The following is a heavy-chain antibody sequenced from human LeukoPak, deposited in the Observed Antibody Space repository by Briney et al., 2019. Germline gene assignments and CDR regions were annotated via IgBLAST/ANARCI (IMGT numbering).Heavy chain of an antibody. V-gene: IGHV1-46*01. D-gene: IGHD5-18*01. CDR3: ATQERGYSYGGFDY. J-gene: IGHJ4*02. CDR2: INPRGGST. Sequence: ASVKVSCKASGYTFTSYYMHWVRQAPGQGLEWMGIINPRGGSTSYAQKFQGRVTITADESTSTAYMELSSLRSEDTAVYYCATQERGYSYGGFDYWGQGTLVTVSS. CDR1: GYTFTSYY.